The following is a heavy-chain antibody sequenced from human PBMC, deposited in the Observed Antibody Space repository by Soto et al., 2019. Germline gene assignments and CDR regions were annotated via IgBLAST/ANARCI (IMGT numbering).Heavy chain of an antibody. J-gene: IGHJ4*02. CDR2: IYNSGNT. D-gene: IGHD6-19*01. V-gene: IGHV4-61*01. CDR1: DGSVTTFNDY. CDR3: ARDWAGFDS. Sequence: PSETLSLTCAVSDGSVTTFNDYWSWIRQPPGKGLEWIGYIYNSGNTNYNPSLESRVTISVDTSRHQFSLRLSSVTAADTAVYYCARDWAGFDSWGRGTLVTVSS.